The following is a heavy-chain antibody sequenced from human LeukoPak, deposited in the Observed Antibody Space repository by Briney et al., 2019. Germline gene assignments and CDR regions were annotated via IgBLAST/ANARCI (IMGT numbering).Heavy chain of an antibody. CDR2: IHHSGSS. CDR3: ARDLLNEGNHLDY. D-gene: IGHD4-23*01. V-gene: IGHV4-31*03. CDR1: GGSISSGGYY. Sequence: PSETLSLTCTVSGGSISSGGYYWSWIRQHPGKGLEWIGYIHHSGSSYYNPSLKSRVIISVDTSKNQFSLKLSSVTAADTAVYYCARDLLNEGNHLDYWGQGTLVTVSS. J-gene: IGHJ4*02.